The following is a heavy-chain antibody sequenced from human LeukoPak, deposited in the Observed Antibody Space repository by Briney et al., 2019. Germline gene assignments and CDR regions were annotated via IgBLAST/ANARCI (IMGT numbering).Heavy chain of an antibody. J-gene: IGHJ4*02. CDR3: AKILFGRSTPQLHSVVVAADYFDY. D-gene: IGHD2-15*01. CDR1: GFTFSSYG. CDR2: ISYDGSNK. V-gene: IGHV3-30*18. Sequence: GGSLRLSCAASGFTFSSYGMHWVRQAPGKGLEWVAVISYDGSNKYYADSVKGRFTISRDNSKNTLYLQMNSLRAEDTAVYYRAKILFGRSTPQLHSVVVAADYFDYWGQGALVTVSS.